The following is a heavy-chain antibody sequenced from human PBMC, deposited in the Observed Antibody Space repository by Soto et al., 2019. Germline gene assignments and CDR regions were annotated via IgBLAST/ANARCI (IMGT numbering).Heavy chain of an antibody. CDR2: ISGSGGST. V-gene: IGHV3-23*01. D-gene: IGHD1-1*01. Sequence: LSLTCAASGFTFSSYAMSWVRQAPGKGLEWVSAISGSGGSTYYADSVKGRFTISRDNSKNTLYLQMNSLRAEDTAVYYCAKDLTTRYYYYYMDVWGKGTTVTVSS. CDR3: AKDLTTRYYYYYMDV. CDR1: GFTFSSYA. J-gene: IGHJ6*03.